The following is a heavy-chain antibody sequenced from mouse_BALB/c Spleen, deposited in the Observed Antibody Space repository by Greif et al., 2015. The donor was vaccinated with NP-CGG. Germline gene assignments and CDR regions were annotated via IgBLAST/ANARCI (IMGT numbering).Heavy chain of an antibody. CDR1: GFTFSSYT. V-gene: IGHV5-12-2*01. J-gene: IGHJ3*01. CDR2: ISNGGGST. D-gene: IGHD2-2*01. Sequence: EVQLVESGGGLVQPGGSLKLSCAASGFTFSSYTMSWVRQTPEKRLEWVAYISNGGGSTYYPDTVKGRFTISRDNAKNTLYLQMSSLKSEDTAMYYCARRYGFAWFAYWGQGTLVTVSA. CDR3: ARRYGFAWFAY.